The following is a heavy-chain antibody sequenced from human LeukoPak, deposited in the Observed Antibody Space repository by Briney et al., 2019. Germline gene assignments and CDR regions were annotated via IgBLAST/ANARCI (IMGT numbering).Heavy chain of an antibody. Sequence: ASVKVSCKASGYTFTSYGISWVRQAPGQGLEWMGWISAYNGNTNYAQKLQGRVTMTTDTSTSTAYMELRSLRSDDTAVYYCAREPYYDTSGALSPWGQGTLVTVSS. CDR2: ISAYNGNT. J-gene: IGHJ5*02. CDR1: GYTFTSYG. CDR3: AREPYYDTSGALSP. V-gene: IGHV1-18*01. D-gene: IGHD3-22*01.